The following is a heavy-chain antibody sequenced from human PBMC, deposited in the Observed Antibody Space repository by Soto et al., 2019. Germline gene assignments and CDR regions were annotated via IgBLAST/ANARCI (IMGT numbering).Heavy chain of an antibody. D-gene: IGHD2-15*01. CDR2: INAGNGNT. CDR3: ARDWVYCSGGSCYRSAEYFQH. J-gene: IGHJ1*01. Sequence: QVQLVQSGAEVKKPGASVKVSCKASGYTFTSYAMHWVRQAPGQRLEWMGWINAGNGNTKYSQKFQGRVTITRDTPASTAYMELSSLRSEDTAVYYCARDWVYCSGGSCYRSAEYFQHWGQGTLVTVSS. V-gene: IGHV1-3*01. CDR1: GYTFTSYA.